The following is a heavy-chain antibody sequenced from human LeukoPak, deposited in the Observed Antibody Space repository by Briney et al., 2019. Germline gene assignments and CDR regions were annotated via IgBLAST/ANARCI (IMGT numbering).Heavy chain of an antibody. J-gene: IGHJ6*02. CDR2: IYHSGST. Sequence: PETLSLTCTVSGYSISSGYYWGWIRQPPGKGLEWIGSIYHSGSTYYNPSLRSRVTISVDTSKNQFSLKLSSVTAADTAVYYCARDRRKHYDSSGYYYYGMDVWGQGTTVTVSS. V-gene: IGHV4-38-2*02. CDR3: ARDRRKHYDSSGYYYYGMDV. D-gene: IGHD3-22*01. CDR1: GYSISSGYY.